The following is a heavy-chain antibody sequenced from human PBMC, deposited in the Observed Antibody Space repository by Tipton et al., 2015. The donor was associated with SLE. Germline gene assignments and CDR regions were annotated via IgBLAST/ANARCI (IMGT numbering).Heavy chain of an antibody. CDR2: IRSKVNNYAT. CDR3: SRSFYGGNSGSFDC. Sequence: LSLTCTVSGDSISSSTYYWGWIRQPPGKGLEWIGLIRSKVNNYATAYAASLKGRFTIFRDDSKNTTYLQMNSLKPEDTAVYFCSRSFYGGNSGSFDCWGQGTLVTVSS. D-gene: IGHD4-23*01. J-gene: IGHJ4*02. V-gene: IGHV3-73*01. CDR1: GDSISSST.